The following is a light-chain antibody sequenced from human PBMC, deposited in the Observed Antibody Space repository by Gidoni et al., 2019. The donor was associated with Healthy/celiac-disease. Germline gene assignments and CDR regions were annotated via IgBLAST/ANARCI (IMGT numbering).Light chain of an antibody. CDR3: QQRSNWRT. V-gene: IGKV3-11*01. Sequence: IVLTQSPATLSLSPGERATLSCRASQSVSSYFAWYQQKPGQAPRLLIYDASNRATGIPARFSGSGSGTDFTLTISSLEPEDFAVYYCQQRSNWRTFGQXTKVEIK. CDR2: DAS. CDR1: QSVSSY. J-gene: IGKJ1*01.